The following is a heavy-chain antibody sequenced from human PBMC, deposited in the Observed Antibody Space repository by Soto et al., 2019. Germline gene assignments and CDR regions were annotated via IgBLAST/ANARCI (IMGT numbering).Heavy chain of an antibody. V-gene: IGHV1-18*01. CDR2: ISAYNGNT. J-gene: IGHJ3*02. CDR3: ARKCDTRTLRRPDDALDI. Sequence: QVQLVQSGAEVKKSGASVKVSCKASGYTFIRYGISWVRQAPGQGLEWMGWISAYNGNTNYAQKLQGRATLTTDTSTSTAYMELRCLKPDGTAGYYCARKCDTRTLRRPDDALDIWGQGTMVTVSS. CDR1: GYTFIRYG. D-gene: IGHD1-1*01.